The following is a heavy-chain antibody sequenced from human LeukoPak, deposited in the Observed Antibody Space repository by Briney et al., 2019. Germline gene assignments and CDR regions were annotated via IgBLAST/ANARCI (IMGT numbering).Heavy chain of an antibody. V-gene: IGHV3-53*01. CDR2: IYSGGST. CDR1: GFTVSSNY. CDR3: ARELREVGTAVAGTYYFDY. Sequence: GGSLRLSCAASGFTVSSNYMSWVRQAPGKGLEWVSVIYSGGSTYYADSVKGRFTISRDNSKNTLYLQMNSLRAEDTAVYYCARELREVGTAVAGTYYFDYWGQGTLVTVSS. D-gene: IGHD6-19*01. J-gene: IGHJ4*02.